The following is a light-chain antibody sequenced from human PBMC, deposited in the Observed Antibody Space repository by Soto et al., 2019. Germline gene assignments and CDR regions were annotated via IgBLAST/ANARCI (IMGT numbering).Light chain of an antibody. V-gene: IGLV3-21*04. J-gene: IGLJ2*01. CDR1: NIGSKS. CDR3: QVWDRSSDHVV. CDR2: YDS. Sequence: SYELTQPPSVSVSPGKTARITCGGNNIGSKSVHWDQQQPGQAPVLVIYYDSDRPTGIPERFSGSNSGNTATLTISRVEAGDESYYYCQVWDRSSDHVVFGGGTQLTVL.